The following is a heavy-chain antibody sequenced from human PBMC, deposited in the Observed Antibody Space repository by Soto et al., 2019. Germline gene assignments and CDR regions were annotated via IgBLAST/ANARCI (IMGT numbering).Heavy chain of an antibody. V-gene: IGHV4-31*03. CDR1: GGSISSGGYF. CDR2: IYYSGST. D-gene: IGHD6-6*01. Sequence: SETLSLTCTVSGGSISSGGYFWSWIRQHPGKGLEWIGFIYYSGSTYYNPSLKSRVTISVDTSKNQFSLKLSSVTAADTAVYYCAREGAAPYYYYGMDVWGQWTTVIVSS. J-gene: IGHJ6*02. CDR3: AREGAAPYYYYGMDV.